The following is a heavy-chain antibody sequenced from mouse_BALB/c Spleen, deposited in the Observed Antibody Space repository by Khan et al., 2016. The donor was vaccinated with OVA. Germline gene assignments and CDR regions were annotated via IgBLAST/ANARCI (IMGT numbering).Heavy chain of an antibody. Sequence: VELVESGPGLVAPSQSLSITCTVPGFSFTIYGVHWVRHPLGKGLQWLGVILACRSTNYNSALMSSLSISKDNSNSQVFLKMNSLQTGDTAMYYCARLEDIWGQGTTLTVSS. CDR1: GFSFTIYG. CDR2: ILACRST. V-gene: IGHV2-9*02. J-gene: IGHJ2*01. D-gene: IGHD1-3*01. CDR3: ARLEDI.